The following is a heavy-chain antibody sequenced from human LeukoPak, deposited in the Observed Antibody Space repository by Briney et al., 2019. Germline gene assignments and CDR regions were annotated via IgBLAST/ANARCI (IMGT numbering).Heavy chain of an antibody. CDR3: ARGLHSSSWYKDAFDI. D-gene: IGHD6-13*01. CDR1: GYTFTSYG. J-gene: IGHJ3*02. CDR2: ISAYNGNT. V-gene: IGHV1-18*01. Sequence: ASVKVSCKASGYTFTSYGISWVRQAPGQGLEWMGWISAYNGNTNYAQKLQGRVTMTTDISTSTAYMELSSLRSEDTAVYYCARGLHSSSWYKDAFDIWGQGTMVTVSS.